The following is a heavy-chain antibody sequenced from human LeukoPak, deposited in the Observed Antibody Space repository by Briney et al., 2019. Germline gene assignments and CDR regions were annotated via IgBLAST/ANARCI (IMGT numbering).Heavy chain of an antibody. Sequence: GGSLRLSCAGSGFTFSSYWMTWVRQAPGKGLEWVANIKQDGSEKYYVDSVKGRFTISRDNAQNSLYLQMNSLRAEDTAVYYCARPRDSDWSKTWDCWGQGTLVTVSS. J-gene: IGHJ4*02. CDR3: ARPRDSDWSKTWDC. CDR1: GFTFSSYW. D-gene: IGHD3-9*01. V-gene: IGHV3-7*03. CDR2: IKQDGSEK.